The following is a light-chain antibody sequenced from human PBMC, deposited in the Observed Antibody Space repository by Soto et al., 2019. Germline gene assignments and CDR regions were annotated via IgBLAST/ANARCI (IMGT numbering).Light chain of an antibody. CDR3: QHYNHWLWT. Sequence: IMLTQSPATLSVSPGERATLSCRASQSVKSNLAWYQQKPGQAPRLLIYGASTRATGIPARFSSSGSGTEFTLTISNLQSEDFAVYYCQHYNHWLWTFGQGTKVDIK. CDR2: GAS. J-gene: IGKJ1*01. V-gene: IGKV3-15*01. CDR1: QSVKSN.